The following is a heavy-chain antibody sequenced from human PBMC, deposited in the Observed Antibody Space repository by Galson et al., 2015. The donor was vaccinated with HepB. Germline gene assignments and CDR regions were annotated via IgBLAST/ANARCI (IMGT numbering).Heavy chain of an antibody. Sequence: SVKVSCKASGHTFTSYYMHWGRQAPGQGLEWMGIINPSGGSTSYAQKFQGRVTMTRDTSTSTVYMELSSLRSEDTAVYYCARERTTVVVPAANDYYYYGMDVWGQGTTVTVSS. V-gene: IGHV1-46*01. D-gene: IGHD2-2*01. CDR1: GHTFTSYY. CDR2: INPSGGST. J-gene: IGHJ6*02. CDR3: ARERTTVVVPAANDYYYYGMDV.